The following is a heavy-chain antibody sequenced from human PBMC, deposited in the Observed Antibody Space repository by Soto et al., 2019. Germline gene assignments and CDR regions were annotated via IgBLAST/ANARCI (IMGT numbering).Heavy chain of an antibody. D-gene: IGHD3-22*01. Sequence: ASVKVSCKASGYTFTSYGISWVRQAPGQGLEWMGWISAYNGNTNYAQKLQGRVTMTTDTSTSTAYMELRSLRSDDTAVYYCARTRHDGYYDSSGYSDYWGQGTLVTVSS. V-gene: IGHV1-18*01. CDR3: ARTRHDGYYDSSGYSDY. CDR2: ISAYNGNT. CDR1: GYTFTSYG. J-gene: IGHJ4*02.